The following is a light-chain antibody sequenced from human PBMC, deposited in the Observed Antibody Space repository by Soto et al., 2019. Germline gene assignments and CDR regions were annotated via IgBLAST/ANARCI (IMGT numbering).Light chain of an antibody. CDR1: SSDIGYYNY. CDR2: EVS. V-gene: IGLV2-14*01. CDR3: SSYTSSSTYV. Sequence: QSVLTQPASVSGSAGQSITISCTGTSSDIGYYNYVSWYQQHPGKAPKLMIYEVSYRPSGVSNRFSGSKSGNTASLTISGLQAEDEAAYYCSSYTSSSTYVFGIGTKVTVL. J-gene: IGLJ1*01.